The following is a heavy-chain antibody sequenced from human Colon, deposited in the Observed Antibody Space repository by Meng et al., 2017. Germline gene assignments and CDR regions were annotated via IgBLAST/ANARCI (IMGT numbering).Heavy chain of an antibody. CDR2: IDHRGSA. Sequence: QVQLQDAGPGLVQPAATLSLACSVSGASVSVNSYWSWVRQPPGRGLEWIGQIDHRGSAYYRPSLNSRVTMSLDKSRNQFSLRLTSVTAADTAVYYCARYGGYYQDFWGQGTLVTVSS. J-gene: IGHJ4*02. CDR3: ARYGGYYQDF. V-gene: IGHV4-4*02. CDR1: GASVSVNSY. D-gene: IGHD4-23*01.